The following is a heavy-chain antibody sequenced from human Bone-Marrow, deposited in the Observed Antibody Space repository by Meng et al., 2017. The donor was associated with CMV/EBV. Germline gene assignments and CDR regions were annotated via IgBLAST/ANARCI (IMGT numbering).Heavy chain of an antibody. CDR2: MTPNSGNT. CDR3: ARDREQLPTPYYYYGMDV. V-gene: IGHV1-8*01. CDR1: GYTFTSYD. D-gene: IGHD6-6*01. Sequence: ASVKVSCKASGYTFTSYDISWVRQAPGQGLEWMGWMTPNSGNTGYAQKFQGRVTMTRNTSISTAYMELSSLRSDDTAVYYCARDREQLPTPYYYYGMDVWGQGTTVTVSS. J-gene: IGHJ6*02.